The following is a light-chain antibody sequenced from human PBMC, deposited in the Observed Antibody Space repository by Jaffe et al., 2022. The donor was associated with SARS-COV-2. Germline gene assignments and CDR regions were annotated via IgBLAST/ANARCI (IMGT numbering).Light chain of an antibody. V-gene: IGKV3-15*01. CDR3: QQYKNWPLT. Sequence: EIVMTQSPATLSVSPGERATLSCRASQSVSGDLAWYQQKPGQAPRLLIYGASARATGIPARFSGSGSGTEFTLTISSLQSEDFAVYYCQQYKNWPLTFGGGTKVEIK. CDR1: QSVSGD. CDR2: GAS. J-gene: IGKJ4*01.